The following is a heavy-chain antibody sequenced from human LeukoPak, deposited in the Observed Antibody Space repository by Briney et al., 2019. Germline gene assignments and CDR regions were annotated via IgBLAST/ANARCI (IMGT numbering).Heavy chain of an antibody. V-gene: IGHV3-23*01. CDR2: ISGSGGST. Sequence: PGGSLRLSCAASGFTFSSYAMSWVRQAPGKGLEWVSAISGSGGSTYYADSVKGRFTISRDNSKNTLYLQMNSLRAEDTAVYYCAKEERMVRGVIIGSYPLDYWGQGTLVTVSS. D-gene: IGHD3-10*01. CDR3: AKEERMVRGVIIGSYPLDY. J-gene: IGHJ4*02. CDR1: GFTFSSYA.